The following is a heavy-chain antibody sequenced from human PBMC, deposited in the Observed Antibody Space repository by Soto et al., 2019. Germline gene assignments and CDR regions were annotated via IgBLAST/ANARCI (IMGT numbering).Heavy chain of an antibody. CDR1: GFTFSRFE. D-gene: IGHD3-10*01. J-gene: IGHJ4*02. CDR3: TRAAWFPYLSLY. CDR2: ISSSGSTA. Sequence: EVQLVESGGGLVQPGGSLRLSCAASGFTFSRFEFHWVRQAPGKGLEWISYISSSGSTAYYASSVEGRFTISRDNANNSVYLPMDSLRAEDTALYYCTRAAWFPYLSLYWGQGALVTVSS. V-gene: IGHV3-48*03.